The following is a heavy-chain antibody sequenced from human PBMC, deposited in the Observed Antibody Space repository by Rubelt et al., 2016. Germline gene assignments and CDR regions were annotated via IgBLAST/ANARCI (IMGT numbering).Heavy chain of an antibody. Sequence: QVQLVQSGAEMKKPGASVKVSCKASGYTFTNYGFSWVRQAPGQGLEWMGWVSGYNGNTNYGRKFEDRVTMTTDTSTTTAYLELRSLRSDDSAVYCCAGPRTRAPGDYHFEFWGQGTLVTVSS. V-gene: IGHV1-18*01. D-gene: IGHD3-16*01. J-gene: IGHJ4*02. CDR3: AGPRTRAPGDYHFEF. CDR1: GYTFTNYG. CDR2: VSGYNGNT.